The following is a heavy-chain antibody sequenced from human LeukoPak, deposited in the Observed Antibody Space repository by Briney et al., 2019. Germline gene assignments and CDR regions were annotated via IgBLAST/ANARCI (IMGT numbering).Heavy chain of an antibody. V-gene: IGHV3-23*01. D-gene: IGHD3-16*01. J-gene: IGHJ4*02. Sequence: GSLRLSCAASGFTFSTYAMSWLRQAPGKGLEWVSAISGSGGSTYYADSVKGWFAISRDNSKNTLYLQMNSLRAEDTAVYYCAKEGDNTYYDYAWDYWGQGTLVTVSS. CDR3: AKEGDNTYYDYAWDY. CDR2: ISGSGGST. CDR1: GFTFSTYA.